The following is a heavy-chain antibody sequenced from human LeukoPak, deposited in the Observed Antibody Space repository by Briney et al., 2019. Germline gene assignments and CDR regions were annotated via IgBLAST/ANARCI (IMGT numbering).Heavy chain of an antibody. CDR3: AKYQQQDHGIYYYYGMDV. CDR1: GFTFSSYG. Sequence: PGGSLRLSCAASGFTFSSYGMHWVRQAPGKGLEWVAVISYDGSNKYYADSVKGRFTISRDNSKNTLYLQMNSLRAEDTAVYYCAKYQQQDHGIYYYYGMDVWGQGTTVTVSS. CDR2: ISYDGSNK. D-gene: IGHD6-13*01. V-gene: IGHV3-30*18. J-gene: IGHJ6*02.